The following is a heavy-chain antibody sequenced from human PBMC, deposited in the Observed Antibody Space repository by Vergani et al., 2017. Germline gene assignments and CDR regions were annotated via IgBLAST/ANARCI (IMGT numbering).Heavy chain of an antibody. CDR1: GGTFSSYT. CDR2: IIPILGIA. V-gene: IGHV1-69*02. J-gene: IGHJ4*02. Sequence: QVQLVQSGAEVKKPGSSVKVSCKASGGTFSSYTISWVRQAPGQGLEWMGRIIPILGIANYAQKFQGRVTITADKSTSTAYMELSSLRSEDTAVYYCAGYPWEGNRRGRSDYWGQGTLVTVSS. D-gene: IGHD1-26*01. CDR3: AGYPWEGNRRGRSDY.